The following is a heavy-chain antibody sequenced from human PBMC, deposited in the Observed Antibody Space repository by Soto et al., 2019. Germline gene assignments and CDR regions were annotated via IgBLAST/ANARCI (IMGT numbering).Heavy chain of an antibody. CDR1: GYTFTSYD. CDR2: MNPNSGNT. CDR3: ARAGPTYYDFWSGYSPDGMDV. J-gene: IGHJ6*04. Sequence: ASVKVSCKASGYTFTSYDINWVRQATGQGLEWMGWMNPNSGNTGYAQKFQGRVTMTRNTSISTAYMELSSLGSEDTAVYYCARAGPTYYDFWSGYSPDGMDVWGKGTTVTVSS. V-gene: IGHV1-8*01. D-gene: IGHD3-3*01.